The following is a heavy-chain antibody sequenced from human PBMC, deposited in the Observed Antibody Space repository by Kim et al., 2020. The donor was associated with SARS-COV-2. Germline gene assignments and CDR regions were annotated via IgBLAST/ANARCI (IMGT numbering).Heavy chain of an antibody. CDR3: AKEISLVRGVITDY. Sequence: AASVKGRFTISRDNSKNTLYLQMNSLRAEDTAVYYCAKEISLVRGVITDYWGQGTLVTVSS. D-gene: IGHD3-10*01. J-gene: IGHJ4*02. V-gene: IGHV3-23*01.